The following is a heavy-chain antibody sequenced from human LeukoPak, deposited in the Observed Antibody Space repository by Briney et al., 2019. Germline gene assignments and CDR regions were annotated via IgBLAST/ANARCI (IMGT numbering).Heavy chain of an antibody. V-gene: IGHV3-48*04. CDR1: GFTFSSYS. CDR2: ISSSSSTI. CDR3: ARDLSGSAGSPLYYYYGMDV. D-gene: IGHD3-10*01. J-gene: IGHJ6*02. Sequence: QAGGSLRLSCAASGFTFSSYSMNWVRQAPGKGLEWVSYISSSSSTIYYADSVKGRLTISRDNAKNSLYLQMNSLRAEDTAVYYCARDLSGSAGSPLYYYYGMDVWGQGTTVTVSS.